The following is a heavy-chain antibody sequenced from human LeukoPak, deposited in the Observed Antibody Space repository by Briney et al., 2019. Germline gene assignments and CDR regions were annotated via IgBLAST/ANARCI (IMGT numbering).Heavy chain of an antibody. CDR3: TSDIARGGDC. CDR2: IDPSGGDT. Sequence: ASVKVSCKASGYTFTGYYMHWVRQAPGQGLEWMGVIDPSGGDTNYAQKFQGRVTVTRDTSTSTVYMELNNLRSEDTAVYYCTSDIARGGDCWGQGTLVTVSS. D-gene: IGHD6-6*01. V-gene: IGHV1-46*01. J-gene: IGHJ4*02. CDR1: GYTFTGYY.